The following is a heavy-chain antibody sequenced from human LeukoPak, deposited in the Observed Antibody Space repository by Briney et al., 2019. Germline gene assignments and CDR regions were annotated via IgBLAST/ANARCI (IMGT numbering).Heavy chain of an antibody. V-gene: IGHV4-59*02. Sequence: PSGTLSLTCTVSGGSVSTNYWSWIRQPPGKGLEWIGNTYYTGDTSYDPSLKSRVTMSVDTSKNQVSLTLTSVTAAHTAVYFCAANPVVPASLGHYFDTWGQGILVTVSS. CDR3: AANPVVPASLGHYFDT. J-gene: IGHJ5*02. CDR1: GGSVSTNY. CDR2: TYYTGDT. D-gene: IGHD4-23*01.